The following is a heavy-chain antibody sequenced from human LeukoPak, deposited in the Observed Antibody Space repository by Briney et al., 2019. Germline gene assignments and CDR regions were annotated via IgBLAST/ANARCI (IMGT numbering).Heavy chain of an antibody. CDR2: SYFRGST. CDR3: ARGVGATTSLDH. V-gene: IGHV4-39*07. CDR1: GDSLSSSHTYY. Sequence: SETLSLTCSVSGDSLSSSHTYYWGWIRQPPGKGLERIGSSYFRGSTYSSPSLRSRVVISLDTSKSQFSLKVSSVTAADTAVYFCARGVGATTSLDHWGQGTLVTVSS. D-gene: IGHD1-26*01. J-gene: IGHJ4*02.